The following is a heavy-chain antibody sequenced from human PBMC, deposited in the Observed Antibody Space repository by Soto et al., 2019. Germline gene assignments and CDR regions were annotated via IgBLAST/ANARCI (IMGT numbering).Heavy chain of an antibody. CDR2: ISWNSGSI. J-gene: IGHJ2*01. Sequence: EVQLVESGGGLVQPGRSLRLSCAASGFTFGDYAMQWVRQAPGKGLEWVSAISWNSGSIDYADSVKGRFTISRDNAKNSLYLQMNSLRAGDTAVYYCARDGFVGFDLWGRGTLVTVSS. CDR3: ARDGFVGFDL. V-gene: IGHV3-9*01. CDR1: GFTFGDYA. D-gene: IGHD2-15*01.